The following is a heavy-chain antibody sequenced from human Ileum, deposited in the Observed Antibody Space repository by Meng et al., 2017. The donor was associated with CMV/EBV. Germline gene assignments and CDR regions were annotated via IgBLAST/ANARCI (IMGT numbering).Heavy chain of an antibody. CDR1: GISFSRYW. CDR3: ATYGTGSRKWSDP. J-gene: IGHJ5*02. V-gene: IGHV3-74*01. Sequence: CAGSGISFSRYWMHWVRQVPGKGLVWVSRIISDENTAIYADSVKGRFTISRDNAKNTLYLEMSSLRAEDTAIYYCATYGTGSRKWSDPWGQGILVTVSS. CDR2: IISDENTA. D-gene: IGHD3-10*01.